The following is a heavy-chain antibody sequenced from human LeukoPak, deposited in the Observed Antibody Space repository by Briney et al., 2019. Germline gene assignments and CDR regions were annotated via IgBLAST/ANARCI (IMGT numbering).Heavy chain of an antibody. CDR3: ARAVGATDDTYFDY. CDR1: GFTFSNHW. V-gene: IGHV3-7*04. CDR2: IKQDGSEK. J-gene: IGHJ4*02. D-gene: IGHD1-26*01. Sequence: PGGSLRLSCAASGFTFSNHWMTWVRQAPGKGLEWVANIKQDGSEKYYVDSVKGRFTISRDNAKNSLYLQMNSLRAEDTAVYYCARAVGATDDTYFDYWGQGTLVTVSS.